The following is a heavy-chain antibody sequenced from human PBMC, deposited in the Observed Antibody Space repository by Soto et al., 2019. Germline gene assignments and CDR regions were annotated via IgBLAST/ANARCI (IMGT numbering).Heavy chain of an antibody. Sequence: EVRMVESGGGLVKPGGYLRVSCAASGFNFNTYSMNWVRQAPGKGLEWVSFISTSGGYKYYADSVRGRFTSSRDNAKKSVYLELNSMTADDTAVYYCAVERSVLPGALEAMDVWGQGTTVTVSS. V-gene: IGHV3-21*02. D-gene: IGHD1-1*01. CDR1: GFNFNTYS. CDR2: ISTSGGYK. J-gene: IGHJ6*02. CDR3: AVERSVLPGALEAMDV.